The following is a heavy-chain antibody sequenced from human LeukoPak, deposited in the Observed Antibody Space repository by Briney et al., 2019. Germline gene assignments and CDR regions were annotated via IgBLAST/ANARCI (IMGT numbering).Heavy chain of an antibody. CDR2: ISPYNGNE. Sequence: ASVKVSCKTSGYTFTNYGISWVRQAPGQGLEWMGWISPYNGNEIYAQKLQGRVTVTTDTSTSTAYMELRSLRSDDTAVYYCTRTVLDCKNGVCYDYWGQGTLVTVSS. CDR1: GYTFTNYG. D-gene: IGHD2-8*01. V-gene: IGHV1-18*01. CDR3: TRTVLDCKNGVCYDY. J-gene: IGHJ4*02.